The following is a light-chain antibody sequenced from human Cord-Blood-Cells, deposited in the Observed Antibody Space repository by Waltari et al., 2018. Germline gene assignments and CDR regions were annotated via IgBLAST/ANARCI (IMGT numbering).Light chain of an antibody. J-gene: IGLJ2*01. CDR2: RNK. CDR3: AAWDDSLSGPVV. Sequence: QSVLTQPPSASGTPGQRVTISCSGSSSNIGSNYVYWYQQLPGTAPKPLVYRNKQPPSVVPDRFSGSKSGTSASLAISGLRSEDEADYYCAAWDDSLSGPVVFGGGTKLTVL. CDR1: SSNIGSNY. V-gene: IGLV1-47*01.